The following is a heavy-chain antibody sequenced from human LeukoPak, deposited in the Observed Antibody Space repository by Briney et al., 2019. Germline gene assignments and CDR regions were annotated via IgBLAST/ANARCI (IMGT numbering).Heavy chain of an antibody. J-gene: IGHJ4*02. CDR3: AKDNVAVAGRYFDY. Sequence: PGGSLRLSCAASGFTFSTYAMHWVRQAPGKGLEWVAVISFDGSNKYYADSVKGRFTISRDNSKNTLYLQMSSLRAEDTAVYYCAKDNVAVAGRYFDYWGQGTLVTVSS. CDR1: GFTFSTYA. CDR2: ISFDGSNK. D-gene: IGHD6-13*01. V-gene: IGHV3-30-3*01.